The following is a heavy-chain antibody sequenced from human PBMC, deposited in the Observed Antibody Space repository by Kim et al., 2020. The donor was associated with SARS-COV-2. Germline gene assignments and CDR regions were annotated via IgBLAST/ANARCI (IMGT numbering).Heavy chain of an antibody. Sequence: ASVKVSCKASGYTFTNYAIHWVRQAPGERLEWMGWINAGNGNTKYSQKFQGRVTITRDTSASTAHMDLSSLRPEATPVYYCARAPENSKDWYDYWGQGTL. CDR1: GYTFTNYA. CDR3: ARAPENSKDWYDY. D-gene: IGHD6-19*01. J-gene: IGHJ4*02. V-gene: IGHV1-3*01. CDR2: INAGNGNT.